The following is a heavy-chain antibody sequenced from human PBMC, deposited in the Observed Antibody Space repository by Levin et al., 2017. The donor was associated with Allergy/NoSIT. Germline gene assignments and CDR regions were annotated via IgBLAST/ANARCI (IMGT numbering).Heavy chain of an antibody. CDR1: GGSISSGGYS. Sequence: SLTCAVSGGSISSGGYSWSWIRQPPGKGLEWIGNIYLSGSTNDNPSLKSRVTMSVDRSKNQFSLKLSYVTAEDTAVYYCARVAGYSYGYYFDYWGPGTLVTVSS. CDR3: ARVAGYSYGYYFDY. CDR2: IYLSGST. V-gene: IGHV4-30-2*01. D-gene: IGHD5-18*01. J-gene: IGHJ4*02.